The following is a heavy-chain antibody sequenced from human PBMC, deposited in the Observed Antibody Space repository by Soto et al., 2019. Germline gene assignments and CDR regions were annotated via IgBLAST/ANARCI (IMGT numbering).Heavy chain of an antibody. CDR2: IRDDADDA. D-gene: IGHD6-19*01. Sequence: PXVSLRLSCAASGFTFSDYGMHWVRQAPGKGLEWVAVIRDDADDAYYADSVKGRFTISRDNSKNTLYLQMSSLRAEDTAVYYCARPYSSNSNWFDPWGQGTLVTVSS. J-gene: IGHJ5*02. V-gene: IGHV3-33*01. CDR1: GFTFSDYG. CDR3: ARPYSSNSNWFDP.